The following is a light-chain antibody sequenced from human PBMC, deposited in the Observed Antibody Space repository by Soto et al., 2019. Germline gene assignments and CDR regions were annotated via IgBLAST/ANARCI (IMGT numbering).Light chain of an antibody. CDR2: ELT. V-gene: IGLV2-14*01. CDR3: SSFTASTTLEV. Sequence: QSALTQPASVSGSPGQSITISCTGTSSDVGGYNYVSWFQQHPGKAPKLIIYELTNRPSGVSHRFSGSKSGNTASLTISGLQADDEADYYCSSFTASTTLEVFGTGTKLTVL. J-gene: IGLJ1*01. CDR1: SSDVGGYNY.